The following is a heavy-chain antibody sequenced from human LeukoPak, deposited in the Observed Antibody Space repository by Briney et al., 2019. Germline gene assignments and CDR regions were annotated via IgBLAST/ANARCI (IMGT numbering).Heavy chain of an antibody. CDR3: ALSRFRADAFDI. CDR1: GASITSYH. Sequence: SETLSLTCTVSGASITSYHWSWIRQPAGKGLEWIGRMFYSGNTDYNPSLKSRVTISVDTSKNQFSLKLSSVTAADTAVYYCALSRFRADAFDIWGQGTMVTVSS. CDR2: MFYSGNT. V-gene: IGHV4-4*07. J-gene: IGHJ3*02. D-gene: IGHD3-3*01.